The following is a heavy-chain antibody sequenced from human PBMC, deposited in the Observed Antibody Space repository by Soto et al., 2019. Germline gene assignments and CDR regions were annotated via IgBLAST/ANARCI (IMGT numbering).Heavy chain of an antibody. CDR1: GGSFSDSA. Sequence: QVLLAQSGAEVRNPGSSMNVSCKASGGSFSDSAFSWVRQAPGQGLEWMGGIIPMFAATKYAQRFQGSVTITAHASTWTVSLALSSLTSADSSVYYCARGGIVAVPAALSSYNDYTNYRFDSWGQGTLVSVSS. CDR3: ARGGIVAVPAALSSYNDYTNYRFDS. V-gene: IGHV1-69*01. CDR2: IIPMFAAT. D-gene: IGHD2-15*01. J-gene: IGHJ4*02.